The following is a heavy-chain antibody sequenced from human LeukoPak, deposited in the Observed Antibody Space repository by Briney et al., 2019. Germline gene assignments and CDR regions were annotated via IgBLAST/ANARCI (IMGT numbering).Heavy chain of an antibody. Sequence: SETLSLTCTVSGGSISSGGYYWSWIRQPPGTGLEWIGYIYHSGSTYYNPSLKSRVTISVDTSKNQFSLKLSSVTAADTAVYYCAREAYYDFWSGYGPRYFFYMAVWGKGTTVTVSS. V-gene: IGHV4-30-2*01. CDR2: IYHSGST. CDR3: AREAYYDFWSGYGPRYFFYMAV. CDR1: GGSISSGGYY. D-gene: IGHD3-3*01. J-gene: IGHJ6*03.